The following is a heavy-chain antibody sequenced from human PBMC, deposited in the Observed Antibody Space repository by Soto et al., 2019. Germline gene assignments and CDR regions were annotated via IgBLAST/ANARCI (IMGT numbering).Heavy chain of an antibody. D-gene: IGHD6-13*01. J-gene: IGHJ3*02. CDR2: IIPIFTTT. CDR1: GGTFSNHA. CDR3: AREVAADGTFREDVFDI. Sequence: QVHLVQSGAEVKKPGSSVKVSCKASGGTFSNHAINWVRQAPGQGLEWMGRIIPIFTTTSYAQKFQGRVTITADESTITAYMELSSLKHDDTAVYYCAREVAADGTFREDVFDIWGQGTFGTVSS. V-gene: IGHV1-69*12.